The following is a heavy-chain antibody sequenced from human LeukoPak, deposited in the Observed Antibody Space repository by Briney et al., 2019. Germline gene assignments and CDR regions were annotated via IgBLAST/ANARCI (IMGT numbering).Heavy chain of an antibody. CDR2: INPNSGGT. CDR1: GYTFTGYY. J-gene: IGHJ5*02. D-gene: IGHD6-13*01. V-gene: IGHV1-2*02. Sequence: GASVKVSCKASGYTFTGYYMHWVRQAPGQGLEWMGWINPNSGGTNYAQKFQGRVTMTRDTSISTAYMELSRLRSEDTAVYYCARSPAGSIAAAGNWFDPWGQGTLVTVSS. CDR3: ARSPAGSIAAAGNWFDP.